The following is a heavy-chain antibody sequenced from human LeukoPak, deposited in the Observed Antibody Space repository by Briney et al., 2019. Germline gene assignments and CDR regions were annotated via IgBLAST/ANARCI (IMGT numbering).Heavy chain of an antibody. CDR3: ARSRWSDF. J-gene: IGHJ4*02. CDR1: GFTFSSSW. CDR2: IYSGGGT. Sequence: GGSLRLSCAASGFTFSSSWMHWVRQAPGKGLEWVSIIYSGGGTYYTDSVKGRFTISRDNSKNTMYLQMNSLRVEDTAVYYCARSRWSDFWGQGTLVTVSS. V-gene: IGHV3-53*01. D-gene: IGHD2-15*01.